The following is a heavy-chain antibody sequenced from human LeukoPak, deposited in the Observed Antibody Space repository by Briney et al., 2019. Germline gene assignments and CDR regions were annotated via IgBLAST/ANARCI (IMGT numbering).Heavy chain of an antibody. CDR1: GFAFGDYA. CDR3: ASRRTGTDIDY. V-gene: IGHV3-30-3*02. Sequence: GRSLRLSCTASGFAFGDYAMSSVRDAPRKRLEWVAVISYDGSNKYYADSVKGRFTISRDNSKHTLYLQMNSLRAEDTAVYYCASRRTGTDIDYWGQGTLVTVAS. D-gene: IGHD1-7*01. J-gene: IGHJ4*02. CDR2: ISYDGSNK.